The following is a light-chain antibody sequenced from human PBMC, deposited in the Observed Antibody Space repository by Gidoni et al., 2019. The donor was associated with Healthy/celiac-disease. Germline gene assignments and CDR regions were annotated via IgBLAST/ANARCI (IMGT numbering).Light chain of an antibody. J-gene: IGKJ3*01. Sequence: EIVMTQSPATLSVSPGERATLSGRASQSVSSNLAWYQQKPGQAPRLLLYGASTRATGIPARFSGSGSGTEFTLTISSLQSEDFAVYYCQQYNNGPPITFGPXTKVDIK. CDR1: QSVSSN. CDR3: QQYNNGPPIT. V-gene: IGKV3-15*01. CDR2: GAS.